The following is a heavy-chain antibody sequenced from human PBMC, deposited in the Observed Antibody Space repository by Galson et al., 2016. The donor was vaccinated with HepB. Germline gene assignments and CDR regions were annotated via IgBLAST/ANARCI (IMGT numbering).Heavy chain of an antibody. V-gene: IGHV1-46*01. CDR3: ARLAAAGTADY. Sequence: SVKVSCKASGYTFTSYYMHWVRQAPGQGLEWMGIINPSGGSTNYAQKFQGRVTMTRDTSTSTVYMELSSLRSEDTAVYYCARLAAAGTADYGGQGTLVTVSS. CDR2: INPSGGST. D-gene: IGHD6-13*01. J-gene: IGHJ4*02. CDR1: GYTFTSYY.